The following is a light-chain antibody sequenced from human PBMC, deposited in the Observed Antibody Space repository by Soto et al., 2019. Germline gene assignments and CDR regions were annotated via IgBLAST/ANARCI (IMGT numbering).Light chain of an antibody. V-gene: IGLV1-44*01. CDR3: ASCAATLDSYV. CDR1: FSNFGRNV. Sequence: QSALTQTPSVSGTPGRRVTISCSGSFSNFGRNVVNWYQQLPGTAPKLIIHSNYERPSGVPDRFSGSKSGTSPSLAINGLPSDHEADYSCASCAATLDSYVFASGRKVTV. CDR2: SNY. J-gene: IGLJ1*01.